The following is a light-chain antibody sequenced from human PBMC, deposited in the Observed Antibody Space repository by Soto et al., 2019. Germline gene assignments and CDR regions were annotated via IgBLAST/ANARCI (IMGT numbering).Light chain of an antibody. J-gene: IGLJ2*01. CDR1: SSDVGGYKY. V-gene: IGLV2-14*01. CDR3: SSYTSSNTV. Sequence: QSALTQPASVSGSPGQSITISCTGVSSDVGGYKYVSWYQQHPGKAPKVMIYEINKRPSGVSDRFSGSKSGKTASLTISGLQDEDEADYYCSSYTSSNTVFGGGTKVTVL. CDR2: EIN.